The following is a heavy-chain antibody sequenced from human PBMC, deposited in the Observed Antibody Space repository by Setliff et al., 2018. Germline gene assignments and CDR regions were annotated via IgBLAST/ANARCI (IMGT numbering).Heavy chain of an antibody. CDR1: GFAISSCW. Sequence: PGGSLRLSCVASGFAISSCWMSWVRQAPGKGLEWVGFIGSKTYGGTTEYAASVKGRFTISRDAKNIAYLQMNSLKTEDTAVYYCTRSSGAFDIWGQGTMVTVSS. CDR3: TRSSGAFDI. J-gene: IGHJ3*02. V-gene: IGHV3-49*04. CDR2: IGSKTYGGTT.